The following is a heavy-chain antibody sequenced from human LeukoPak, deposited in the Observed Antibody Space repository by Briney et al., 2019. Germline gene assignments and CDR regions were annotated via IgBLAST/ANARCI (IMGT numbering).Heavy chain of an antibody. D-gene: IGHD5-24*01. CDR1: GGTFSSYA. CDR3: ARDQVDGYNFDY. Sequence: SVKVSCKASGGTFSSYAISWVRQAPGQGLEWMGRIIPIFGTANYAQKFQGRVTITTDEATGTAYMELSSLRSEDTAVYYCARDQVDGYNFDYWGQRTLVTVSS. J-gene: IGHJ4*02. CDR2: IIPIFGTA. V-gene: IGHV1-69*05.